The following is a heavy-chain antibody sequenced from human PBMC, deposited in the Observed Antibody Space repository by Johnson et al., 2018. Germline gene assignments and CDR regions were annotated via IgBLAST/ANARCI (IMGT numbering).Heavy chain of an antibody. CDR3: ARDSLKYNYYGIDV. J-gene: IGHJ6*02. V-gene: IGHV1-46*01. CDR2: INPSGGRT. CDR1: GYTFTTYY. Sequence: QVQLVQSGAEVKKPGASVKVSCRASGYTFTTYYMHWGRQAPGQGPEWMGIINPSGGRTVYSQKFQGRVTMTSHTSTSTVYMELSSLTSKDPAVYFCARDSLKYNYYGIDVWGQGTTVTVSS.